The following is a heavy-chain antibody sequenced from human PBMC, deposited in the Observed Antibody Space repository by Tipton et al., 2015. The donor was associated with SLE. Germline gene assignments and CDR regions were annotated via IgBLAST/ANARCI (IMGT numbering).Heavy chain of an antibody. D-gene: IGHD3-22*01. CDR2: INHSGST. CDR1: GGSFSGYY. J-gene: IGHJ2*01. V-gene: IGHV4-34*01. Sequence: TLSLTCAVYGGSFSGYYWSWIRQPPGKGLECIGEINHSGSTNYNPSLKSRVTISVDKSKNQFSLKLSSVTAADTAVYYCARRLYYYDSSGFFDLWGRGTLVTVSS. CDR3: ARRLYYYDSSGFFDL.